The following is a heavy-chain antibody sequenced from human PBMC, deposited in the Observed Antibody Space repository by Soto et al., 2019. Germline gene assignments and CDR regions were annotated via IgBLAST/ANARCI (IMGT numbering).Heavy chain of an antibody. J-gene: IGHJ6*02. V-gene: IGHV1-18*01. CDR1: GYTFTSYG. D-gene: IGHD3-3*01. CDR3: ARVAYYDFWSGSPRGYYYYGMDV. CDR2: ISAYNGNT. Sequence: QVQLVQSGAEVKKPGASVKVSCKASGYTFTSYGISWVRQAPGQGLEWMGWISAYNGNTNYAQKLQGRVTMTTDSSTRTAYMEWRSQRSDDTDVYYCARVAYYDFWSGSPRGYYYYGMDVWGQGTTVTVSS.